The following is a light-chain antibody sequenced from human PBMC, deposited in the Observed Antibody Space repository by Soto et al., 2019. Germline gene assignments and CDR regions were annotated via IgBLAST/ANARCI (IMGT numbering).Light chain of an antibody. CDR1: QSISSF. Sequence: DIQMTQSPSSLSASVGDRVTITCRASQSISSFLNWYQQKPGKVPKLLIYAASTLQSGVPSRFSRSGSGTDFILTISSLQPEDFATYYCQQTYRMWTFGQGTKVEIK. CDR2: AAS. CDR3: QQTYRMWT. J-gene: IGKJ1*01. V-gene: IGKV1-39*01.